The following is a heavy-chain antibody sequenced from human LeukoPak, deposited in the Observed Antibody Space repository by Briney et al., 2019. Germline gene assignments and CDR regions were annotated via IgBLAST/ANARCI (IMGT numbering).Heavy chain of an antibody. CDR1: GFTFDNYG. CDR3: ARGTSSWPTPIDY. Sequence: GGSLRLSCAASGFTFDNYGINWVRQAPGKGLEWVSRIHWNGGRTGYADSVKGRFTISRDNSKNTLYLQMNSLRAEDTAVYYCARGTSSWPTPIDYWGQGTLVTVSS. CDR2: IHWNGGRT. V-gene: IGHV3-20*04. J-gene: IGHJ4*02. D-gene: IGHD6-13*01.